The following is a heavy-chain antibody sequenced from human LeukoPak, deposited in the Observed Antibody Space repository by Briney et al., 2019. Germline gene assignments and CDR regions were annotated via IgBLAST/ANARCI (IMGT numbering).Heavy chain of an antibody. V-gene: IGHV1-3*01. Sequence: GASVRVSCKASGYTFTSYAMHWVRQAPGQRLEWMGWINAGNGNTKYSQKFQARVAMTADTSTSTAYMELRSLRSDDTAVYYCARDLNISDPGGMSVWGQGTLVTISS. J-gene: IGHJ4*02. CDR2: INAGNGNT. CDR3: ARDLNISDPGGMSV. CDR1: GYTFTSYA. D-gene: IGHD3-16*01.